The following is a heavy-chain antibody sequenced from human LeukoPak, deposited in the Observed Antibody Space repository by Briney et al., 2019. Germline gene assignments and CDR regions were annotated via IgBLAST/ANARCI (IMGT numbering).Heavy chain of an antibody. CDR3: AREFVEMATIGY. Sequence: GGSLRLSCAASGFTVSSNYMSWVRQAPGKGLEWVSVIYSGGSTYYADSVKGRFTISRDNSKNTLYLQMNSLRAEDTAVYYCAREFVEMATIGYWGQGTLVTVSS. CDR2: IYSGGST. J-gene: IGHJ4*02. CDR1: GFTVSSNY. D-gene: IGHD5-24*01. V-gene: IGHV3-53*01.